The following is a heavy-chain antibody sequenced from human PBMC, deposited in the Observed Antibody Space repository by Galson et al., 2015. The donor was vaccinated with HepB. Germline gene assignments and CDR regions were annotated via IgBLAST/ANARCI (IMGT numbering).Heavy chain of an antibody. CDR3: VKGGGYSAIRGRGGFDS. CDR1: GFTFNSYA. D-gene: IGHD5-12*01. V-gene: IGHV3-30*04. J-gene: IGHJ4*02. Sequence: SLRLSCAASGFTFNSYAMHWVRQAPGKGLQWVAVITYDGTNKFYARSVKGRFTISRANSRNTLFLHMNSLRPEDTALYYCVKGGGYSAIRGRGGFDSWGQGALVTVSS. CDR2: ITYDGTNK.